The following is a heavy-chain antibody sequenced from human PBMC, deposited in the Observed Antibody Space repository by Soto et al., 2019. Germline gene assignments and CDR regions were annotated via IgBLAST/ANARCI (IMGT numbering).Heavy chain of an antibody. CDR1: GGSISYYY. V-gene: IGHV4-59*12. J-gene: IGHJ4*02. D-gene: IGHD4-4*01. CDR3: AREARYSNAYYFDY. Sequence: SETLSLTCTVSGGSISYYYWSWIRQPPGKGLEWIAYIYYTGSTTYNPSLKSRVSISVDTSKNQFSLKLSSVTAADTAVYYCAREARYSNAYYFDYWGQGTPVTVSS. CDR2: IYYTGST.